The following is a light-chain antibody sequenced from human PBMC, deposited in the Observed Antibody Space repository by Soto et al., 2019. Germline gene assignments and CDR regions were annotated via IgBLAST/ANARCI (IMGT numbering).Light chain of an antibody. CDR2: GGS. J-gene: IGKJ1*01. V-gene: IGKV3-20*01. CDR3: QQYAASPPT. CDR1: QSISSSD. Sequence: EIVLTQSPGTLSLSPGERATLSCRASQSISSSDLAWYQQTPGQAPRLLIFGGSSRATGIPHRFSGSGSGTDFSLTISRLEPEDFVVYYCQQYAASPPTFGQGTKVEIK.